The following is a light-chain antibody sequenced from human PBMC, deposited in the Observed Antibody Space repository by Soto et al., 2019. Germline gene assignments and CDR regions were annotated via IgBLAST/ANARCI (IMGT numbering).Light chain of an antibody. CDR2: GAS. CDR3: QQYNKWPLT. J-gene: IGKJ4*01. CDR1: QTVSSN. Sequence: EIVMTQSPATLSVSPGERATLSCRASQTVSSNLAWYQQKPGQAPRLLIYGASTRATGISARFSGSGSGTELALTISRLQSEDFAVYYCQQYNKWPLTFGGGTKVEIK. V-gene: IGKV3-15*01.